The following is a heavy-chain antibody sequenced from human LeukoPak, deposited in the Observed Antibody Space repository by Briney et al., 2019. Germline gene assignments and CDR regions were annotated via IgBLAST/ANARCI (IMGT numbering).Heavy chain of an antibody. Sequence: SGGSLRLSCAASGFSFSSYAMNWVRQATGKGLEWVSGISPSGRSTNYADSVQGRFTVSRDNSKDMLYLQMNSLRAEDTAMYYCASHTNYYDSSGLATTDYWGQGTLVTVSS. CDR1: GFSFSSYA. V-gene: IGHV3-23*01. CDR2: ISPSGRST. CDR3: ASHTNYYDSSGLATTDY. D-gene: IGHD3-22*01. J-gene: IGHJ4*02.